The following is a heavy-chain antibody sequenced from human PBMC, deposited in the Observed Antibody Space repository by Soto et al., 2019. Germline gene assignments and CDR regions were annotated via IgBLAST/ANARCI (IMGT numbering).Heavy chain of an antibody. CDR2: IRSKANSYAT. CDR3: TSPITGTTGYYYYYMDV. Sequence: ESGGGLVQPGGSLKLSCAASGFTFSGSAMHWVRQASGKGLEWVGRIRSKANSYATAYAASVKGRFTISRDDSKNTAYLQMNSLKTEDTAVYYCTSPITGTTGYYYYYMDVWGKGTTVTVSS. J-gene: IGHJ6*03. D-gene: IGHD1-7*01. CDR1: GFTFSGSA. V-gene: IGHV3-73*01.